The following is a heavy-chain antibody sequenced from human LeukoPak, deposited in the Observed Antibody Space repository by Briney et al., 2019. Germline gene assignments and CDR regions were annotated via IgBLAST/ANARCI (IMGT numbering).Heavy chain of an antibody. CDR2: ISWDGGST. J-gene: IGHJ4*02. V-gene: IGHV3-43*01. D-gene: IGHD1-7*01. CDR1: GFTFSSYS. Sequence: PGGSLRLSCAASGFTFSSYSMNWVRQAPGKGLEWVSLISWDGGSTYYADSVKGRFTISRDNSKNSLYLQMNSLRTEDTALYYCAKGNNWNYILTYWGQGTLVTVSS. CDR3: AKGNNWNYILTY.